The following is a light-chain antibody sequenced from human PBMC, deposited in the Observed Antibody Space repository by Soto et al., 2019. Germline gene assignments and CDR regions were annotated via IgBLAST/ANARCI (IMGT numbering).Light chain of an antibody. Sequence: QSVLTQPPSASGTPGQRVTISCSGSSSNIGSNYVFWYQQLPGAAPKLLIYNNNQRPSGVPDRFSGSKSGTSASLAISGLRSEDEADYYCAAWDDSLSGVLFGGGTKLTVL. CDR1: SSNIGSNY. CDR3: AAWDDSLSGVL. V-gene: IGLV1-47*02. CDR2: NNN. J-gene: IGLJ3*02.